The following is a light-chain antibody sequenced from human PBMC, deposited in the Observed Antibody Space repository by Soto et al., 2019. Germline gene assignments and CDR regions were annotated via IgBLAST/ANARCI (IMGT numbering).Light chain of an antibody. CDR1: QGIINY. Sequence: DIQMTQSPSSLSASMGDRVAITCRASQGIINYLAWYQQKPGKAPKLLIYGASTLQGGVPSRFSGSGSGTDFTLTVSSLQPEDLATYYCQQLFMYPPTFGPGTKVDIK. CDR2: GAS. V-gene: IGKV1-9*01. J-gene: IGKJ3*01. CDR3: QQLFMYPPT.